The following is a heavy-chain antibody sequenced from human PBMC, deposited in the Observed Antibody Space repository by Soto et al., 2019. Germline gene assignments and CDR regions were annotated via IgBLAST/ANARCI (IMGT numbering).Heavy chain of an antibody. V-gene: IGHV3-23*01. J-gene: IGHJ4*02. Sequence: GXSLRLSCAASGFTFSSYAMSWFRQAPVNALEWVSAISGSGGSTYYADSVKGRFTISRDNSKNTLYLQMNSLRAEDTAVYYCAKDSLETYYDILTGLHWGQGTLVTVSS. CDR1: GFTFSSYA. D-gene: IGHD3-9*01. CDR3: AKDSLETYYDILTGLH. CDR2: ISGSGGST.